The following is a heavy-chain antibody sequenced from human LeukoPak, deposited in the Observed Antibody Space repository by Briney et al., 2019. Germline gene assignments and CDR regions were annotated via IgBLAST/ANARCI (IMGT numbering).Heavy chain of an antibody. Sequence: GGSLRLSCAASGFTFNDAWMNWVRQAPGKGLEWVGRIKRKTDGGTTDYAAPVKGRFTISRDDSKNTLYLQMNSLRTEDTAVYYCTTGNWGPHWGQGTLVTVSS. CDR3: TTGNWGPH. J-gene: IGHJ4*02. CDR2: IKRKTDGGTT. V-gene: IGHV3-15*07. CDR1: GFTFNDAW. D-gene: IGHD7-27*01.